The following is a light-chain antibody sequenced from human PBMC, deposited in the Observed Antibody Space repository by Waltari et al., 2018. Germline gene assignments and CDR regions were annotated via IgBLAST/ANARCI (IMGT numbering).Light chain of an antibody. J-gene: IGKJ1*01. Sequence: IVLTQSPCTLSLPPGERATISCRASQSVSRFLAWYQQKPGQAPRLLIYEASSRATDIPDRFSGSGSGTDFSLTISRLEPEDFAVYYCQKYGTLPATFGQGTKVEIK. V-gene: IGKV3-20*01. CDR3: QKYGTLPAT. CDR2: EAS. CDR1: QSVSRF.